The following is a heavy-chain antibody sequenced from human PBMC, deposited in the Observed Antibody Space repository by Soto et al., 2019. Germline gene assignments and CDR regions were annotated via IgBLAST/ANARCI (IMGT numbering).Heavy chain of an antibody. CDR1: GYTLTNYA. Sequence: QVQLVQSAAEVKKPGASVKVSCKACGYTLTNYAISWVRQAPGQGPEWMGWINTYNGNSNYAQKFQGRVTMTTDTSTNTAYMELRSLTSDDTAVYYCASDCTGGSCFCIYWGQGTLVTVSS. CDR3: ASDCTGGSCFCIY. V-gene: IGHV1-18*01. D-gene: IGHD2-15*01. J-gene: IGHJ4*02. CDR2: INTYNGNS.